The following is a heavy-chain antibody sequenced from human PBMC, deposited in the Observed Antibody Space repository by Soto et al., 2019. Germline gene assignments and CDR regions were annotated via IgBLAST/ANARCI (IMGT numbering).Heavy chain of an antibody. Sequence: EVQLVESGGALVQPGGSLRLSCAASGFTFTDYWMNWVSQSPGKGLEWVANIKQDGSEKYYVDSVKGRFTISRDNAKKSLYLQMNSLRAEDTAVYYFAIMIFGLGTDHWGQGTLVTVSS. V-gene: IGHV3-7*01. CDR3: AIMIFGLGTDH. J-gene: IGHJ5*02. CDR2: IKQDGSEK. D-gene: IGHD3-3*01. CDR1: GFTFTDYW.